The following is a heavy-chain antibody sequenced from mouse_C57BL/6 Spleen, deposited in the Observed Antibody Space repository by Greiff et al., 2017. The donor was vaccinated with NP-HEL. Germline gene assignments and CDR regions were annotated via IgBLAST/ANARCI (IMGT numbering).Heavy chain of an antibody. Sequence: EVQLVESGGGLVQPGGSLSLSCAASGFTFTDYYMSWVRQPPGKALEWLGFIRNKANGYTTEYSASVKGRFTISRDNSQSILYLQMNALRAEDSATYYCARYSQSYPYWYFDVWGTGTTVTVSS. CDR3: ARYSQSYPYWYFDV. V-gene: IGHV7-3*01. CDR2: IRNKANGYTT. D-gene: IGHD6-1*01. J-gene: IGHJ1*03. CDR1: GFTFTDYY.